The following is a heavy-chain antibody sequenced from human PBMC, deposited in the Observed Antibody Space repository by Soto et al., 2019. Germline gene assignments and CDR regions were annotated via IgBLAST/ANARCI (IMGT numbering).Heavy chain of an antibody. J-gene: IGHJ4*02. D-gene: IGHD5-18*01. CDR2: IFYSGSA. CDR1: GVSIRNYY. V-gene: IGHV4-59*13. Sequence: LSLTCTVSGVSIRNYYWSWFHQPPGRGLEYVGYIFYSGSANYNPSLESRVTISVDTSKNQFSLKLSSVTAADTAVYYCARSPPSGYTYGPDYYFDFWGQGTLVTVSS. CDR3: ARSPPSGYTYGPDYYFDF.